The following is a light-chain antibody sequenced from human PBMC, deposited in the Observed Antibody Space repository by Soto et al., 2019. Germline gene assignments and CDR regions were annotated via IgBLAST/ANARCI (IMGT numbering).Light chain of an antibody. CDR3: QQFKSDTWT. Sequence: DIQMTQSPSTLSASGGDRVTITCRASQNIERWLAWYQQKPGKAPKLLLYDVSSLESGVPSRFSGSGSATEFILTINGLQPDDFATYFCQQFKSDTWTFGQGTKVDIK. CDR2: DVS. CDR1: QNIERW. J-gene: IGKJ1*01. V-gene: IGKV1-5*01.